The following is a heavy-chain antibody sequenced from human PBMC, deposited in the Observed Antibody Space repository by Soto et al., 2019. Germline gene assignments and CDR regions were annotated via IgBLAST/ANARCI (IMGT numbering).Heavy chain of an antibody. CDR1: GGSISSSSYY. D-gene: IGHD5-18*01. CDR2: IYYSGST. CDR3: ASSGYSYGSADYYYGIDV. V-gene: IGHV4-39*01. J-gene: IGHJ6*02. Sequence: PSETLSLTCTVSGGSISSSSYYWGWIRQPPGKGLEWIGSIYYSGSTYYNPSLKSRVTISVDTSKNQFSLKLSSVTAADTAVYYCASSGYSYGSADYYYGIDVWGQGTTVTVSS.